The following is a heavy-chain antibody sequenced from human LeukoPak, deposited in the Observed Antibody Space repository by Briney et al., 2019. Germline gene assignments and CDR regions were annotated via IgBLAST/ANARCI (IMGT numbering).Heavy chain of an antibody. V-gene: IGHV4-39*01. CDR1: GGSISSSSYY. Sequence: SETLSLTCTVSGGSISSSSYYWGWLRQPPGKGLEWIGSIYYSGSTYYNPSLKSRVTISVDTSKNQFSLKLSSVTAADTAVYYCAKGYYYMDFWDKGTTVTISS. CDR2: IYYSGST. J-gene: IGHJ6*03. CDR3: AKGYYYMDF.